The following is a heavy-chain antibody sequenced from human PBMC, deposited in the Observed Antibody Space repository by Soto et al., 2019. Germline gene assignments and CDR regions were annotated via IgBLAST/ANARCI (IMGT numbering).Heavy chain of an antibody. CDR3: AQIPVVSGYGDYVAEYFQH. D-gene: IGHD4-17*01. V-gene: IGHV3-30*18. CDR1: GFTFSSYG. CDR2: ISYDGSNK. J-gene: IGHJ1*01. Sequence: GGSLRLSCAASGFTFSSYGMHWVRQAPGKGLEWVAVISYDGSNKYYADSVKGRFTISRDNSKNTLYLQMNSLRAEDTAVYYCAQIPVVSGYGDYVAEYFQHWGQGTLVTVSS.